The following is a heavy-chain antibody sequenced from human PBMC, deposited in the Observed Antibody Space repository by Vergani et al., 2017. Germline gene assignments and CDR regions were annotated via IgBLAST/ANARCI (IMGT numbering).Heavy chain of an antibody. V-gene: IGHV3-23*01. CDR2: ISGSGGST. D-gene: IGHD5-24*01. CDR1: GFTFSSYA. CDR3: AKDRTGWLQLYGMDV. Sequence: EVQLLESGGGLVQPGGSLRLSCAASGFTFSSYAMSWVRQAPGKGLEWVSAISGSGGSTYYADSVKGRFTSARDNSKNTLYLQMNSLRAEDTAVYYCAKDRTGWLQLYGMDVWGQGTTVTVSS. J-gene: IGHJ6*02.